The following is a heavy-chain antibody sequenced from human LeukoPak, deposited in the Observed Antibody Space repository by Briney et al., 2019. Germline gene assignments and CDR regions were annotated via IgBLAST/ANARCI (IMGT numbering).Heavy chain of an antibody. CDR3: ARLSTLGYCSGGSCDNYYYYYGMDV. CDR2: IIPIFGTA. Sequence: SVKVSCKASGGTFSSYAISWVRQAPGQGLEWMGGIIPIFGTANYAQKFQGRVTITADESTSTAYMELCSLRSEDTAVYYCARLSTLGYCSGGSCDNYYYYYGMDVWGKGTTVTVSS. J-gene: IGHJ6*04. CDR1: GGTFSSYA. D-gene: IGHD2-15*01. V-gene: IGHV1-69*13.